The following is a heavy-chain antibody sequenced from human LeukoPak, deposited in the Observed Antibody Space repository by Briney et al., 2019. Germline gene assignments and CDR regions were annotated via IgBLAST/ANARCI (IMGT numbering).Heavy chain of an antibody. D-gene: IGHD3-10*01. CDR1: GFTFSNYG. CDR3: AKEEFYYGSGSAQDAFEM. Sequence: GGSLRLSCAACGFTFSNYGMHWVRQAPGKALERVAVISYDGSNKYYPDSVKGRFTISRDNSKNTVYVQMNSMRAEDTAVYYCAKEEFYYGSGSAQDAFEMWGQGTMVTVSS. CDR2: ISYDGSNK. J-gene: IGHJ3*02. V-gene: IGHV3-30*18.